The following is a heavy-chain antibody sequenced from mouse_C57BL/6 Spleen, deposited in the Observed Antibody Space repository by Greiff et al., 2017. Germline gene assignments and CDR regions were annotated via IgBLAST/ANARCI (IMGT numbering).Heavy chain of an antibody. V-gene: IGHV1-80*01. CDR1: GYAFSSYW. J-gene: IGHJ4*01. CDR2: IYPGDGDT. Sequence: VKLVESGAELVKPGASVKISCKASGYAFSSYWMNWVKQRPGKGLEWIGQIYPGDGDTNYNGKFKGKATLTADKSSSTAYMQLSSLTSEDSAVYFCARRGGPYAMDYWGQGTSVTVSS. D-gene: IGHD1-1*02. CDR3: ARRGGPYAMDY.